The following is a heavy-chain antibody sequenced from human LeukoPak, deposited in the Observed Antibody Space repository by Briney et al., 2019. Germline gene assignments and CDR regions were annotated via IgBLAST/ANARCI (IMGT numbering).Heavy chain of an antibody. CDR1: GYTFTSYG. CDR2: ISAYNGNT. J-gene: IGHJ6*04. Sequence: GASVKVSCKASGYTFTSYGISRVRQAPGQGLEWMGWISAYNGNTNYAQKLQGRVTMTTDTSTSTAYMELRSLRSDDTAVYYCARVNRFCSSTSCSYGYGMDVWGKGTTVTVSS. CDR3: ARVNRFCSSTSCSYGYGMDV. D-gene: IGHD2-2*01. V-gene: IGHV1-18*04.